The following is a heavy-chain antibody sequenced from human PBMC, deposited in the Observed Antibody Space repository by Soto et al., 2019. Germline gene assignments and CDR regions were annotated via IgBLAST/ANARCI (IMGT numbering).Heavy chain of an antibody. D-gene: IGHD4-17*01. CDR3: ASTPPNNNGDLGEYDV. CDR1: GDTFSTYG. V-gene: IGHV1-69*12. CDR2: IIPLFDTA. Sequence: QVRLVQSGAEVKKPGSSVRVSCKASGDTFSTYGFSWVRQAPGQGLEWMGGIIPLFDTATYAQRFQGRVTITADESTSTTYMELSSLLSEATDVCFCASTPPNNNGDLGEYDVWGHGTMVTVS. J-gene: IGHJ3*01.